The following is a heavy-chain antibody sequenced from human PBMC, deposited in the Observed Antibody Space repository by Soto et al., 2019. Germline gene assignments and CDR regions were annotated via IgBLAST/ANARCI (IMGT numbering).Heavy chain of an antibody. CDR2: IYWDDDK. D-gene: IGHD6-19*01. Sequence: QITLKEYGPTLVKPTQTLTLTCTFSGFSLSSTRIAVGWIRQPPGKALEWLALIYWDDDKRYSPFLKSRLTITKDTSKNQLVLTMPNMDPVDTARYYCAHIVVAGLGYYFDYWGQGTLVTVSS. V-gene: IGHV2-5*02. CDR3: AHIVVAGLGYYFDY. CDR1: GFSLSSTRIA. J-gene: IGHJ4*02.